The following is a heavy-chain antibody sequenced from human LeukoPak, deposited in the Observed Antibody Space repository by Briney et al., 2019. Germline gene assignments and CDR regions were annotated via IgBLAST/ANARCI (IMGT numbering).Heavy chain of an antibody. J-gene: IGHJ4*02. CDR3: AREYCTNGVCYMGFDY. Sequence: TGGSLRLSCAASGFTFDDYGMSWVRQAPGKGLEWVSGINWNGGSTGYADSVKGRFTISRDNAKNSLYLQMNSLRAEDTAVYYCAREYCTNGVCYMGFDYWGQGTLVTVSS. CDR1: GFTFDDYG. V-gene: IGHV3-20*04. D-gene: IGHD2-8*01. CDR2: INWNGGST.